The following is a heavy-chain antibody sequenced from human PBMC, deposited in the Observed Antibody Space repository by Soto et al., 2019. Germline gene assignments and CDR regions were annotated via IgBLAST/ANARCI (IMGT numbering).Heavy chain of an antibody. V-gene: IGHV4-34*01. D-gene: IGHD3-10*01. CDR1: GGSFSGHY. CDR3: ATATVSSFWFDS. CDR2: INNSATT. J-gene: IGHJ5*01. Sequence: SETLSLTCAVYGGSFSGHYWSWVRQSPGKGLEWIGEINNSATTNYNSSLKTRVSIELDTSKRQFSLKLTSVTVADTAVYFCATATVSSFWFDSWGQGTLVTVSS.